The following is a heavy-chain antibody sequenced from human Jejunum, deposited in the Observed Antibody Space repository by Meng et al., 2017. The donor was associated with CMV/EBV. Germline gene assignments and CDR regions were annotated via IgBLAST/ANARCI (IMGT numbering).Heavy chain of an antibody. CDR3: AKLGTGDDDY. J-gene: IGHJ4*02. V-gene: IGHV3-33*06. CDR1: GFTFSSDA. Sequence: WAASGFTFSSDAMHWVRQAPGKGLEWVAVIWYDGSNKYYADSVKGRFTISRDNSKNTLYLQMNSLRAEDTAVYYCAKLGTGDDDYWGQGTLVTVSS. CDR2: IWYDGSNK. D-gene: IGHD7-27*01.